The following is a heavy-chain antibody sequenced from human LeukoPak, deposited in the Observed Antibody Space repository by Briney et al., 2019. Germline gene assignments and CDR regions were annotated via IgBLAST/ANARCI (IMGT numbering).Heavy chain of an antibody. V-gene: IGHV4-39*07. Sequence: SETLSLTCTVSGGSISSSSYYWGWIRQPPGKGLEWIGSIYYSGSTYYNPSLKSRVTISVDTSKNQFSLKLSSVTAADTAVYYCARDFKALDYWSQGTLVTVSS. J-gene: IGHJ4*02. CDR3: ARDFKALDY. CDR1: GGSISSSSYY. CDR2: IYYSGST.